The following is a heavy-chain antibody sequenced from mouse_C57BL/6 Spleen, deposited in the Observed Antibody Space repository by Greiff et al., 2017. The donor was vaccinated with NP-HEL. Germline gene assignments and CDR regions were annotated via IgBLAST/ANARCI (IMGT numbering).Heavy chain of an antibody. D-gene: IGHD2-3*01. CDR1: GFTFSSYG. Sequence: EVKLVESGGDLVKPGGSLKLSCAASGFTFSSYGMSWVSQTPDKRLEWVANISSGGSYTYYTDSVKGRFTISRDNAKNTLYLQMSSLKSEETAMYYCARLRDGSYAMDDWGQGTSVTVSS. V-gene: IGHV5-6*01. CDR3: ARLRDGSYAMDD. J-gene: IGHJ4*01. CDR2: ISSGGSYT.